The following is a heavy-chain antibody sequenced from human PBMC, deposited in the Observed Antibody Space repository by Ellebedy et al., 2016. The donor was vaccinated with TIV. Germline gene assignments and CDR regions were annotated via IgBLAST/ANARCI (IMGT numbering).Heavy chain of an antibody. D-gene: IGHD3-22*01. Sequence: GESLKISRAASGFTFSSYAMSWVRQAPGTGLEWVSSITGTTYHANSVKGRFTISRDNSKNTLYLQMNSLRAEDTAVYYCAKSGHYYDSSGYYYFDYWGQGTLVTVSS. V-gene: IGHV3-23*01. CDR1: GFTFSSYA. J-gene: IGHJ4*02. CDR2: ITGTT. CDR3: AKSGHYYDSSGYYYFDY.